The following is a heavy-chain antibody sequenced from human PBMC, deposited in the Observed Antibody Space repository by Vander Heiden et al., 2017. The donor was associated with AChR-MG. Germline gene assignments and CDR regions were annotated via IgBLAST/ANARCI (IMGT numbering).Heavy chain of an antibody. V-gene: IGHV5-51*03. CDR2: IYPGHSDT. Sequence: EVQLVQSGAEVKKPGESLKISCQGSGYSFPGYWIGWVRQKAGKGLEWRGIIYPGHSDTTDSPSFQGQVTISVDTSISTAYLQWSSLQASDTAVYYCARREGAIIDYWGQGTLVIVSS. D-gene: IGHD1-26*01. CDR1: GYSFPGYW. J-gene: IGHJ4*02. CDR3: ARREGAIIDY.